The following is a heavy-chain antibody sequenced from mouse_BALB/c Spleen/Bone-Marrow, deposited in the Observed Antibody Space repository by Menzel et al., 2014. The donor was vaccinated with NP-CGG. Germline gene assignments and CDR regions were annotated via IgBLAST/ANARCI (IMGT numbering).Heavy chain of an antibody. CDR1: GFTFSSYY. V-gene: IGHV5-6-2*01. D-gene: IGHD2-1*01. CDR3: AGFYYGNNWYFDV. J-gene: IGHJ1*01. Sequence: EVQVVESGGGLVKLGGSLKLSCAASGFTFSSYYMSWVRQTPEKRLELVAAINSNGGSTYYPDTVKGRFTISRDNAENTLYLQMSSLKSEDTALFYCAGFYYGNNWYFDVWGAGTTVTVSS. CDR2: INSNGGST.